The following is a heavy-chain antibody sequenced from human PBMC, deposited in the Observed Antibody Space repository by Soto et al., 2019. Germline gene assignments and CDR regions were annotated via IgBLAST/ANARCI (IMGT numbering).Heavy chain of an antibody. J-gene: IGHJ6*03. CDR3: ARDTELFDYYYYMDV. D-gene: IGHD3-10*01. V-gene: IGHV1-3*01. Sequence: ASVKVSCKASGYTFTSYAMHLVRQAPGQRLEWMGWINAGNGNTKYSQKFQGRVTITRDTSASTAYMELSSLRSEDTAVYYCARDTELFDYYYYMDVWGKGTTVTVSS. CDR2: INAGNGNT. CDR1: GYTFTSYA.